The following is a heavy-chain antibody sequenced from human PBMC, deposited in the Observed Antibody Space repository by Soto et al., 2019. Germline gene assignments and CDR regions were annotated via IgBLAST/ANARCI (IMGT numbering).Heavy chain of an antibody. D-gene: IGHD6-19*01. CDR1: GFAFSSCA. V-gene: IGHV3-30*18. CDR2: ISFDGSDK. Sequence: GGSLRLSCAASGFAFSSCAMHWVRQTPGKGLEWLALISFDGSDKYYADSVKGRFNISRDTSTNTLYLQMNSLRPEDTAVYYCAKSVPPGGYSRGWYVGIAVLWGQGNLVTVSS. J-gene: IGHJ4*02. CDR3: AKSVPPGGYSRGWYVGIAVL.